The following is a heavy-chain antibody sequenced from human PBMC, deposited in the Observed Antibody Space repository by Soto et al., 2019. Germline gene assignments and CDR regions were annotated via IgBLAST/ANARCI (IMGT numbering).Heavy chain of an antibody. Sequence: EVQLLESGGGLVQPGESLRLSCAASGFTFSSYAMSWVRQAPGKGLEWVSAISGSGGSTYYADSVKGRFTISRDNSKNTLYLQMNSLRAEDTAVYYCAKGIGYCSSTSCYGDYYYGMDVWGQGTTVTVSS. V-gene: IGHV3-23*01. D-gene: IGHD2-2*01. CDR1: GFTFSSYA. CDR3: AKGIGYCSSTSCYGDYYYGMDV. CDR2: ISGSGGST. J-gene: IGHJ6*02.